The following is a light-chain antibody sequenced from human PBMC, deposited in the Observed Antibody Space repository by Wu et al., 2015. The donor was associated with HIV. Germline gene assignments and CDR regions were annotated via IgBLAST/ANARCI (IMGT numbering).Light chain of an antibody. CDR2: SAS. CDR1: QGISSY. J-gene: IGKJ3*01. V-gene: IGKV1-9*01. CDR3: QQLSSYPFT. Sequence: IQLTQSPSSLSASVGDRVTITCRASQGISSYLAWYQQIPGKAPKLLIYSASRLQSGVPSRFSGRGSGTDFTLIISSLQPEDSASYYCQQLSSYPFTFGPGTKVDIK.